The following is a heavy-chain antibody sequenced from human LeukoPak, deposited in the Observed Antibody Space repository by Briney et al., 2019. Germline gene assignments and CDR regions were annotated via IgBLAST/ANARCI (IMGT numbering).Heavy chain of an antibody. CDR1: GGTFSSYA. CDR2: IIPISGTA. D-gene: IGHD3-9*01. V-gene: IGHV1-69*13. CDR3: AAALKHYDILTGPWSFFDY. Sequence: GASVKVSCKASGGTFSSYAISWVRQAPGQGLEWMGGIIPISGTANYAQKFQGRVTITADESTSTAYMELSSLRSEDTAVYYCAAALKHYDILTGPWSFFDYWGQGTLVTVSS. J-gene: IGHJ4*02.